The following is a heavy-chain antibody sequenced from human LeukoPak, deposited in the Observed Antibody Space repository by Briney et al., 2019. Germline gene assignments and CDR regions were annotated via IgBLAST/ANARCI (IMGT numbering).Heavy chain of an antibody. V-gene: IGHV3-21*01. CDR1: GFTFSSYS. D-gene: IGHD6-13*01. CDR2: ISSSSSYI. J-gene: IGHJ3*02. Sequence: GGSLRLSCAASGFTFSSYSMNWVRQAPGKGLEWVSSISSSSSYIYYADSVKGRFTISRDNAKNSLYLQMNSLRAEDTAVYYCARDRDFIAAAPRDAFDIWGQGTMVTVSS. CDR3: ARDRDFIAAAPRDAFDI.